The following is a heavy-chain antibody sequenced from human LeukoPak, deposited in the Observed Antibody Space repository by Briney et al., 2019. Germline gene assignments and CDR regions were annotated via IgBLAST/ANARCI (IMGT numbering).Heavy chain of an antibody. CDR3: ARDSGSGNNDY. CDR1: GGTFSSYA. Sequence: SVKVSCKASGGTFSSYAISWVRQAPGQGLEWMGGIIPIFGTANYAQKFQGRVTFISNTSATTAFMELSSLRSEDAAVYYCARDSGSGNNDYWGQGTLVTVSS. CDR2: IIPIFGTA. J-gene: IGHJ4*02. V-gene: IGHV1-69*05. D-gene: IGHD1-26*01.